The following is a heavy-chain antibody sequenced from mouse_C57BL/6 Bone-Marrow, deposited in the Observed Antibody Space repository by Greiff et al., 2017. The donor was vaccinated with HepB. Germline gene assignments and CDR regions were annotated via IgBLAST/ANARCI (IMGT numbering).Heavy chain of an antibody. CDR3: TRPAITTVPPWFAY. Sequence: VQLQQSGAELVRPGASVTLSCKASGYTFTDYEMHWVKQTPVHGLEWIGAIDPETGGTAYNQKFKGKAILTADKSSSTAYMELRSLTSEDSAVYYCTRPAITTVPPWFAYWGQGTLVTVSA. J-gene: IGHJ3*01. CDR1: GYTFTDYE. V-gene: IGHV1-15*01. CDR2: IDPETGGT. D-gene: IGHD1-1*01.